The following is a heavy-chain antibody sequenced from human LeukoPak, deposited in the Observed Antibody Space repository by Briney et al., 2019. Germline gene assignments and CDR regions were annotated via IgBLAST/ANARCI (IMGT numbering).Heavy chain of an antibody. V-gene: IGHV3-7*01. CDR3: ARDDCSSISCYHNWFDP. Sequence: GGSLRLSCAASGYTFSSYWMSWVRQAPGKGLEWVANIKQDGSEKYYVDSVKGRFTISRDNAKNSLYLQMNSLRAEDTAVYYCARDDCSSISCYHNWFDPWGQGTLVTVSS. J-gene: IGHJ5*02. D-gene: IGHD2-2*01. CDR1: GYTFSSYW. CDR2: IKQDGSEK.